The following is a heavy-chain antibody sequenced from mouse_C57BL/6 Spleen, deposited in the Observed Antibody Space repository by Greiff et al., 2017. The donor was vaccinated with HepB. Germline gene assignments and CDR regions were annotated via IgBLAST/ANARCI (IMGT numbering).Heavy chain of an antibody. CDR3: ARFRPWYFDV. V-gene: IGHV1-50*01. Sequence: QVQLQQPGAELVKPGASVKLSCKASGYTFTSYWMQWVKQRPGQGLEWIGEIDPSDSYTNYNQKFKGKATLTVDTSSSTAYMQLSSLTSEDSAVYYCARFRPWYFDVWGTGTTVTVSS. CDR2: IDPSDSYT. J-gene: IGHJ1*03. CDR1: GYTFTSYW.